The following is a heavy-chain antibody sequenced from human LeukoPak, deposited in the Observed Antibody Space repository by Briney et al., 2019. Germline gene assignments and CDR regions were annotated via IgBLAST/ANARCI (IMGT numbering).Heavy chain of an antibody. CDR1: GFTFSSYT. D-gene: IGHD3-10*01. CDR2: ISRSNSFI. V-gene: IGHV3-21*01. CDR3: ASHYGSGSSPFDH. J-gene: IGHJ4*02. Sequence: SGGSLRLSCAASGFTFSSYTMNWVRQAPGKGLEWVSSISRSNSFIYYADSVKGRFTISRDDARNSLYLQMNSLRAEDTAVYYCASHYGSGSSPFDHWGQGTLVTVST.